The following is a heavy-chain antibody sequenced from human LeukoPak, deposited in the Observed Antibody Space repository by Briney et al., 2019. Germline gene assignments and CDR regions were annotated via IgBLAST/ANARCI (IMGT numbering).Heavy chain of an antibody. Sequence: SEALSLTCTVSGGSISSYYWSWIRQPPGKGLEWIGYIYYSGSTNYNPSLKSRVTISVDTSKNQFSLKLSSVTAADTAVYYCARYSSGWRGNWFDPWGQGTLVTVSS. CDR1: GGSISSYY. D-gene: IGHD6-19*01. CDR2: IYYSGST. J-gene: IGHJ5*02. CDR3: ARYSSGWRGNWFDP. V-gene: IGHV4-59*01.